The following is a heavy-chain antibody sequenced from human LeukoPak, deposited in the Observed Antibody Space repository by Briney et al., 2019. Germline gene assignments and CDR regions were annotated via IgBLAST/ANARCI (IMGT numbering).Heavy chain of an antibody. CDR3: VRDQYYGSGSYEY. CDR2: INSDGRST. Sequence: GGSLRLSCAASGFTFSSYWMHWVRQAPGKGLVWVSRINSDGRSTSYADFVKGRFTISRDNAKNTVFLQLNSLRAEDTAVYYCVRDQYYGSGSYEYGGQGTLVTVSS. D-gene: IGHD3-10*01. J-gene: IGHJ4*02. V-gene: IGHV3-74*01. CDR1: GFTFSSYW.